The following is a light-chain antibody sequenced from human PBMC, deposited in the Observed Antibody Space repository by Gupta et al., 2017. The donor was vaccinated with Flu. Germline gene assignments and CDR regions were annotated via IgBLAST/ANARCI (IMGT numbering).Light chain of an antibody. CDR1: SSDVGGYNY. CDR3: SSYTSSSTLSV. CDR2: EVS. J-gene: IGLJ2*01. V-gene: IGLV2-14*01. Sequence: QSALTQPASVSGSLGQSITISCTGPSSDVGGYNYVSWYQQHPGKAPKLMIYEVSNRPSGVSNRFSGSKSGNTASLTISGLQAEDEADYYCSSYTSSSTLSVFGGGTKLTVL.